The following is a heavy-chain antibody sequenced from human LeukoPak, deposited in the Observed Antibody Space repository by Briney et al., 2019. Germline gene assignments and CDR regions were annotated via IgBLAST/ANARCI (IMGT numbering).Heavy chain of an antibody. D-gene: IGHD2-2*01. CDR1: GYTFTGYY. V-gene: IGHV1-2*02. CDR3: ARPGDCSSTSCYYFGFDP. Sequence: ASVKVSCKASGYTFTGYYMHWVRQAPGQGLEWMGWINPNSGGTNYAQKFQGRVTMTRDTSISTAYMELSRLRSDDTAVYYCARPGDCSSTSCYYFGFDPWGQGTLVTASS. CDR2: INPNSGGT. J-gene: IGHJ5*02.